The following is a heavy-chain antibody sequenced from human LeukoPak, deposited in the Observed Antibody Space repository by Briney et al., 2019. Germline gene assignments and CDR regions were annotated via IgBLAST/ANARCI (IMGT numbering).Heavy chain of an antibody. V-gene: IGHV3-23*01. CDR3: AKDNGSDRGPFGY. CDR2: ISGSGGST. CDR1: GFTFSSYA. J-gene: IGHJ4*02. D-gene: IGHD1-26*01. Sequence: GGSLRLSCVASGFTFSSYAMSWVRQAPGKGLEWVSDISGSGGSTYYADSLKGRFTIYRDNSKNTLYLQMNSLRAEDTDVYYCAKDNGSDRGPFGYWGQGTLVTVSS.